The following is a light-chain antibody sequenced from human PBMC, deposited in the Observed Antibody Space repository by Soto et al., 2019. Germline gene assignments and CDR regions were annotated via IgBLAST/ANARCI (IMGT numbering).Light chain of an antibody. CDR3: QECSSSRT. V-gene: IGKV3-20*01. Sequence: EVVLTQSPGTLSLSLGERATLSCRASQSVSGTYLAWYQQKPGQAPRLLIYGASSRATGIPDRLSGSGSGTAFTLTISRLEPDDFAVYYCQECSSSRTFGQGTKV. CDR1: QSVSGTY. CDR2: GAS. J-gene: IGKJ1*01.